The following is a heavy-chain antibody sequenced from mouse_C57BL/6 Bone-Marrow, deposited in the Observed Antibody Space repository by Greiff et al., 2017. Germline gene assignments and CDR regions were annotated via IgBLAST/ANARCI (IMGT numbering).Heavy chain of an antibody. V-gene: IGHV14-4*01. CDR2: IDPENGDT. Sequence: EVQLQQSGAELVRPGASVKLSCTASGFNIKDDYMHWVKQRPEQGLEWIGWIDPENGDTEYASKFKGKATITADTSSNTAYLQLSSLASEDTAVYYCTAYGNSFAYWGQGTLVTVTA. J-gene: IGHJ3*01. CDR1: GFNIKDDY. CDR3: TAYGNSFAY. D-gene: IGHD2-1*01.